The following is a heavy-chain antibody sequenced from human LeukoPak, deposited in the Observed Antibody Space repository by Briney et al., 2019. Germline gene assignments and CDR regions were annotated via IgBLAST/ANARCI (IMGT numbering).Heavy chain of an antibody. Sequence: GGSLRLSCAASGFTFRSYAMRWVRQPPGKGLEWVSAISGSGGSTYYADSVRGRFTISRDNYKNTLYLQMNSLRAEDTAVYYCAKDRFYGGNSDYYYMDVWGKGTTVTVSS. J-gene: IGHJ6*03. CDR1: GFTFRSYA. CDR3: AKDRFYGGNSDYYYMDV. CDR2: ISGSGGST. V-gene: IGHV3-23*01. D-gene: IGHD4-23*01.